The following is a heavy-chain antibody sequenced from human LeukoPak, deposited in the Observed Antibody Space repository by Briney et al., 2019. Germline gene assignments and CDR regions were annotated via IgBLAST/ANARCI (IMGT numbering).Heavy chain of an antibody. V-gene: IGHV3-30*02. CDR2: IRFDGGNK. J-gene: IGHJ4*02. CDR1: GNTFSSYG. CDR3: AKDAPCTNGVCALSG. D-gene: IGHD2-8*01. Sequence: PGGSLRLSCVASGNTFSSYGMHWVRQAPGKGLEWVAFIRFDGGNKYYADSVKGRFTISRDNSRNTLYLQMNSLRPEDTAVYYCAKDAPCTNGVCALSGWGQGTLVTVSS.